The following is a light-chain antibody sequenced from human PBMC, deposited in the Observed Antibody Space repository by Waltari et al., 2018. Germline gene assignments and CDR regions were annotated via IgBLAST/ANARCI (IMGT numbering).Light chain of an antibody. V-gene: IGKV3-20*01. CDR3: QHYVRLPVT. Sequence: EIVLTQSPGTLSLSPGETATISCRASQSVRGTFAWNQQKPGQAPRLLIYGASIRATGIPDRFSGSGSGTDFSLTITRLEPEDFAVYYCQHYVRLPVTFGQGTRVEIK. CDR2: GAS. CDR1: QSVRGTF. J-gene: IGKJ1*01.